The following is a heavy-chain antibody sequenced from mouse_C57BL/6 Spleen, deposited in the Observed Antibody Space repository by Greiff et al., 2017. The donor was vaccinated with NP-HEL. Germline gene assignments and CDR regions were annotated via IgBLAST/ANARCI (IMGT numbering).Heavy chain of an antibody. Sequence: QVQLQQPGAELVKPGASVKMSCEASGYTFTSYWITWVKQRPGQGLEWIGDIYPGSGSTNYNEKFKSKATLTVDTASSTAFMQISSLTSEDSAVYYCAREVRYTGPFDYWGQGTTLTVSS. CDR2: IYPGSGST. V-gene: IGHV1-55*01. CDR3: AREVRYTGPFDY. CDR1: GYTFTSYW. D-gene: IGHD2-12*01. J-gene: IGHJ2*01.